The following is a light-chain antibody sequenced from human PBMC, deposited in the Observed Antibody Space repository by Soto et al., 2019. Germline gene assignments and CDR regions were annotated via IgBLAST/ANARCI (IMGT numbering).Light chain of an antibody. CDR2: AAS. CDR1: QGISNY. Sequence: DIQMTQSPSSLSASVGDRVTITCRASQGISNYLAWYQQKPGKVPKLLIYAASTLQSGVPSRFSGSGSGTDFTLSISSMQSVDVATYYCQKYNCAPHTFGGGTKVETK. V-gene: IGKV1-27*01. J-gene: IGKJ4*01. CDR3: QKYNCAPHT.